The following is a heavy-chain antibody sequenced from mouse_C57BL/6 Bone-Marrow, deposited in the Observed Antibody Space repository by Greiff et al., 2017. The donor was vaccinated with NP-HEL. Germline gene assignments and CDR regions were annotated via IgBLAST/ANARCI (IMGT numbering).Heavy chain of an antibody. CDR1: GFSLTSYG. D-gene: IGHD2-5*01. V-gene: IGHV2-2*01. CDR2: IWSGGST. CDR3: ARRGRSNYVEGAMGY. Sequence: VQLQQSGPGLVQPSQSLSITCTVSGFSLTSYGVHWVRQSPGKGLEWLGVIWSGGSTDYNAAFISRLSISKDNSKSQVFFKMNSLQADDTAIYYCARRGRSNYVEGAMGYWGQGTSVTVSS. J-gene: IGHJ4*01.